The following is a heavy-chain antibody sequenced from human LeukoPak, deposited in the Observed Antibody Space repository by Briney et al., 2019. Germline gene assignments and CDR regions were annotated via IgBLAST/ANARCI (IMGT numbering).Heavy chain of an antibody. CDR3: AAELKEGDIYFDP. V-gene: IGHV1-69*05. D-gene: IGHD1-26*01. Sequence: SVKVSCKASGGTFSSYAISWVRQAPGQGLEWMGGIIPIFGTANYAQKFQGRVTLTRDMSTNSAYMEVTSLAFEDTATYYCAAELKEGDIYFDPWGQGTLVTVSS. J-gene: IGHJ5*02. CDR2: IIPIFGTA. CDR1: GGTFSSYA.